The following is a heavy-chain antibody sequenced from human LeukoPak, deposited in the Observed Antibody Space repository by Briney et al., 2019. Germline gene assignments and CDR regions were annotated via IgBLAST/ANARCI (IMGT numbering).Heavy chain of an antibody. CDR3: ARYTAMGYYYGMDV. CDR2: IWYDGSNK. J-gene: IGHJ6*02. CDR1: GFTFSSYG. D-gene: IGHD5-18*01. V-gene: IGHV3-33*01. Sequence: GGSLRLSWAASGFTFSSYGMHWVRQAPGKGLEWVAVIWYDGSNKYYADSVKGRFTISRDNSKNTLYLQMNSLRAEDTAVYYCARYTAMGYYYGMDVWGQGTTVTVSS.